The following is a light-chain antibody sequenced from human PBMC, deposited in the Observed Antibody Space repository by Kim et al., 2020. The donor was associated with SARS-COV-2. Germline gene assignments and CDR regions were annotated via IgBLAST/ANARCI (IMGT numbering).Light chain of an antibody. CDR3: QAWDSSTASV. Sequence: VSPRQTASITCSGDKLGDKYACWYQQKPGPSPVLVIYQDSKRPSGIPERFSGSNSGNTATLTISGTQAMDEADYYCQAWDSSTASVFGGGTQLTVL. CDR1: KLGDKY. J-gene: IGLJ2*01. V-gene: IGLV3-1*01. CDR2: QDS.